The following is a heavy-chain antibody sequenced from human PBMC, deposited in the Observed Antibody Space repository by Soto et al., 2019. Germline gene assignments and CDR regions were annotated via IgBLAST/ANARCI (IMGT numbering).Heavy chain of an antibody. D-gene: IGHD1-26*01. CDR2: TWYDGSNR. Sequence: QVQLVESGGGVVQPGRSLRLSCAASGFTFSNYGFHWVRQAPGKGLEWVAVTWYDGSNRYYADSVRGRFTISRDNSKNTLYLQMNRLRVEDRAVYYCAWDLKRKVPDQPMWGMDVWGQGTTVTVSS. CDR1: GFTFSNYG. V-gene: IGHV3-33*01. J-gene: IGHJ6*02. CDR3: AWDLKRKVPDQPMWGMDV.